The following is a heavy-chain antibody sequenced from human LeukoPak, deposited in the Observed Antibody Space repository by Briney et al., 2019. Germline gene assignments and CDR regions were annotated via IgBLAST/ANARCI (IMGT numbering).Heavy chain of an antibody. CDR2: ISAYNGNT. J-gene: IGHJ6*04. CDR3: ARDRRGRAVANPYYYNGMDV. V-gene: IGHV1-18*01. Sequence: ASVKVSCKASGYMFTSCGLSWVRQAPGQGLEWMGWISAYNGNTRYAQKFQGRVTMTTDTSTRTAYMEMRSLRSDDTAVYYCARDRRGRAVANPYYYNGMDVWGEGITVTVSS. D-gene: IGHD6-19*01. CDR1: GYMFTSCG.